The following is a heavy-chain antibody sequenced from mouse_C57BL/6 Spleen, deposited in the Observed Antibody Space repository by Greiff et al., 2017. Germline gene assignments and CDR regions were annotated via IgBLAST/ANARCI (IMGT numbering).Heavy chain of an antibody. CDR1: GYAISSSW. Sequence: VQLQQSGPELVKPGASVKISCKASGYAISSSWMHWVKQRPGKGLEWIGRIYPGDGDTNYNGTFKGKATLTADKSSSTAYMQLSSQTSGESAVYWCAEGAYYSSHYDAMAYWGQGTSGTVSS. V-gene: IGHV1-82*01. CDR3: AEGAYYSSHYDAMAY. J-gene: IGHJ4*01. CDR2: IYPGDGDT. D-gene: IGHD2-12*01.